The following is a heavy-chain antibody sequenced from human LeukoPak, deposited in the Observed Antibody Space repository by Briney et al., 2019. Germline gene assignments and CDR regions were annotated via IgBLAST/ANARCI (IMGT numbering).Heavy chain of an antibody. CDR3: AWDCSSSAFDI. J-gene: IGHJ3*02. Sequence: GGSLRLSCAASGFTFNIYTMTWVRQAPGKGLEWVSSIGSSSRYIYYADSVKGRFTISRDNDKNSVYLQMNSLRAEDTAVYYCAWDCSSSAFDIWGQGTMVTVSS. CDR1: GFTFNIYT. V-gene: IGHV3-21*01. CDR2: IGSSSRYI. D-gene: IGHD2-15*01.